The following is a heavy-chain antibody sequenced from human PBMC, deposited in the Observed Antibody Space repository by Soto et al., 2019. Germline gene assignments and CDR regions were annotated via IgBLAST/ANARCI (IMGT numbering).Heavy chain of an antibody. CDR3: AHETDVVPRGFHV. CDR1: GLSLSTNGLG. CDR2: IYWNDDK. D-gene: IGHD2-8*01. V-gene: IGHV2-5*01. J-gene: IGHJ3*01. Sequence: QITLKESGHTLVKPTQTLTLTCTFSGLSLSTNGLGVGWIRQPPGKALDWLALIYWNDDKPYSPSMKSKLTITKDTSKNPVVLTMTSMDPVETATYYCAHETDVVPRGFHVWGQGTVVAVSS.